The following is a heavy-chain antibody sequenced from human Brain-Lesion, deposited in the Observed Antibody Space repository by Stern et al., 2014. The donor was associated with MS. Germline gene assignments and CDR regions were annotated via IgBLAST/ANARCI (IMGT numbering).Heavy chain of an antibody. V-gene: IGHV4-61*02. CDR2: IYSSGST. J-gene: IGHJ3*02. CDR3: ARGNYDVLTDNGGHGFDI. D-gene: IGHD3-9*01. CDR1: GGSISSGNYY. Sequence: QVQLQESGPGLVKPSQTLSLTCTVSGGSISSGNYYWSWIRQPAGEGLEWIGRIYSSGSTQYNPPLKSRVTISADTYTNQFSLRLSSGTAADTAVYYCARGNYDVLTDNGGHGFDIWGQGTMVTVSS.